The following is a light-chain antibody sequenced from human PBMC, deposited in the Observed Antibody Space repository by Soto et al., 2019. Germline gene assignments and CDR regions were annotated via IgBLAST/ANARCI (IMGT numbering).Light chain of an antibody. V-gene: IGLV2-14*01. CDR2: EVS. CDR1: SRDVGGHDY. J-gene: IGLJ2*01. CDR3: ASYTNANTAV. Sequence: QSVLTQPASVSGSPGQSITISCTGSSRDVGGHDYVSWYQQLPGKAPKLIIYEVSSRPSGVSSRFSGSKSGNTASLIISGLQAEDEADYYCASYTNANTAVFGRGTQLTVL.